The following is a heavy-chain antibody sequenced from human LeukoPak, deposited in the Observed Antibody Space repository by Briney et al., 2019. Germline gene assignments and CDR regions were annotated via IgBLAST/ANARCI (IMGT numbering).Heavy chain of an antibody. Sequence: PGGSLRLSCAASGFTFSSYGLSWVRQAPGKGVAWVSAISGCGGSTYYADSVKGRFTISRDNSTNTLYLQMNSMRAKDTAVYYCAKNPITRYDSSGHPQYFQHWGRAPWSPSPQ. D-gene: IGHD3-22*01. CDR2: ISGCGGST. CDR1: GFTFSSYG. CDR3: AKNPITRYDSSGHPQYFQH. J-gene: IGHJ1*01. V-gene: IGHV3-23*01.